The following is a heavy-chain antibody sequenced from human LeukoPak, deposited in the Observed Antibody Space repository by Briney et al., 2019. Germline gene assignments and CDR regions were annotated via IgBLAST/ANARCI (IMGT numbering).Heavy chain of an antibody. Sequence: GGSLRLSCAVSGFTVSNNYTSWVRQPPGKGLEWVAVIYSDGSTFYADSVKGRFSISRHNSRNTVDLQMYSLRAEDTAVYYCARDHSSGWYDHFDYWGQGTLVTVSS. CDR2: IYSDGST. J-gene: IGHJ4*02. D-gene: IGHD6-19*01. CDR3: ARDHSSGWYDHFDY. CDR1: GFTVSNNY. V-gene: IGHV3-53*01.